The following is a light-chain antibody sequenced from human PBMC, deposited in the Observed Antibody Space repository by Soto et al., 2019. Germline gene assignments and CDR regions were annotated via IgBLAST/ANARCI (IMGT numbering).Light chain of an antibody. V-gene: IGLV2-23*01. CDR2: EAN. CDR1: STDVGNFNL. CDR3: CSYAGGSAYV. J-gene: IGLJ1*01. Sequence: SVLTQPASVSGSPGQSITISCTGTSTDVGNFNLVSWYQQHPGKAPKLIIYEANKRPSGVSSRFSGSKSDNTASLTISGLRSEDEADYHCCSYAGGSAYVFGTGTKVTVL.